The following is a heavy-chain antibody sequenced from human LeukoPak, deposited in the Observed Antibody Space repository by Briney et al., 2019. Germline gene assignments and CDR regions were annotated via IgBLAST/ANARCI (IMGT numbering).Heavy chain of an antibody. Sequence: ASVKVSCKASGYTFTSYYMHWVRQAPGQGLEWMGWINPNSGGTNYAQKFQDWVTMTRDTSISTTYMELSRLKSDDTAVYYCARVIGYCSGGNCYNDAFDIWGQGTMVTVSS. CDR1: GYTFTSYY. J-gene: IGHJ3*02. V-gene: IGHV1-2*04. CDR2: INPNSGGT. D-gene: IGHD2-15*01. CDR3: ARVIGYCSGGNCYNDAFDI.